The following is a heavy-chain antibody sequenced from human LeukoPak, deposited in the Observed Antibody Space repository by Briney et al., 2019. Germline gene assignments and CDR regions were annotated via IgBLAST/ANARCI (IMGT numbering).Heavy chain of an antibody. Sequence: GGSLRLSCAASGFPFSSYWMAWVRQAPGKGLEWVASMKQDGGETFYVDSVKGRFTISRDNAKDSLSLEMNYLRAEDTAVYYCARDPGRGGKAVMDYWGQGTLVSVSS. J-gene: IGHJ4*02. D-gene: IGHD4-23*01. CDR1: GFPFSSYW. V-gene: IGHV3-7*01. CDR2: MKQDGGET. CDR3: ARDPGRGGKAVMDY.